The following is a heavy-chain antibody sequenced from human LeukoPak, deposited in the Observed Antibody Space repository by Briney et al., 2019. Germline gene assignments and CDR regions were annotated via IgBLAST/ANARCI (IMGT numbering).Heavy chain of an antibody. V-gene: IGHV4-39*07. CDR1: GGSISSSSFY. Sequence: TSETLSLTCTVSGGSISSSSFYWGWIRQPPGKGLEWIGTIFYSGSTYYNPSLKSRVTISVDKSKNQFSLKLSSVTAADTAVYYCAVKGAVSGSFDYWGQGTLVTVSS. CDR3: AVKGAVSGSFDY. J-gene: IGHJ4*02. CDR2: IFYSGST. D-gene: IGHD5-12*01.